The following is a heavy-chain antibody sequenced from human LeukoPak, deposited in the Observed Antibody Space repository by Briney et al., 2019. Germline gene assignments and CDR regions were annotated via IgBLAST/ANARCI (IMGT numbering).Heavy chain of an antibody. Sequence: PSETLSLTCTVSGYSISSGYYWGWIRQPPGKGLEWIGYIHYSGSTNYNPSLKSRVTISVDTSKNQFSLKLSSVTAADTAVYYCARTTEGGYTYGYFYYYYMDVWGKGTTVTISS. CDR2: IHYSGST. D-gene: IGHD5-18*01. CDR3: ARTTEGGYTYGYFYYYYMDV. CDR1: GYSISSGYY. J-gene: IGHJ6*03. V-gene: IGHV4-38-2*02.